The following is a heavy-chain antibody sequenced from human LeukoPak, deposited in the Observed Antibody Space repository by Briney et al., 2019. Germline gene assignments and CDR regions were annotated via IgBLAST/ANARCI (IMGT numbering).Heavy chain of an antibody. CDR1: GGTFSSYA. Sequence: VASVKVSCKASGGTFSSYAVSWVRQAPGQGLEWMGGIIPIFGTANYAQKFQGRVTITADESTSTAYMELSSLRSEDTAVYYCAVAVAATRTYFDYWGQGTLVTVSS. D-gene: IGHD2-15*01. CDR3: AVAVAATRTYFDY. J-gene: IGHJ4*02. CDR2: IIPIFGTA. V-gene: IGHV1-69*13.